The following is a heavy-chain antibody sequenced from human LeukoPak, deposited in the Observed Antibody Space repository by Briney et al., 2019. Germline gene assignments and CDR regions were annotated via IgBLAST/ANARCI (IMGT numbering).Heavy chain of an antibody. CDR3: ARGPQWRGDYYCMDV. J-gene: IGHJ6*03. D-gene: IGHD6-19*01. CDR1: GYIFSNFD. V-gene: IGHV1-8*01. CDR2: RNPNSGNT. Sequence: SSVKVSCKGSGYIFSNFDINWGRHATGPGLGSRGRRNPNSGNTGHGQELRGRVTMIMNTSISTAYIGVSSLRSDDTAVYYCARGPQWRGDYYCMDVWGTGTTVSVCS.